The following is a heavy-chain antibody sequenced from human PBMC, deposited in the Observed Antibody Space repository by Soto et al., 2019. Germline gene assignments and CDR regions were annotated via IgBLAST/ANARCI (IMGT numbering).Heavy chain of an antibody. CDR3: ARANCGGDCYRYYFDY. Sequence: ASVKVSCNASGYTFTGYYMHWVRHAPGQGLEWMGWIHPNSGGTTYAQKFQGWVTMTRDTSISTAYMELSRLRSDDTAVYYCARANCGGDCYRYYFDYWGQGTLVTVSS. V-gene: IGHV1-2*04. J-gene: IGHJ4*02. CDR2: IHPNSGGT. CDR1: GYTFTGYY. D-gene: IGHD2-21*02.